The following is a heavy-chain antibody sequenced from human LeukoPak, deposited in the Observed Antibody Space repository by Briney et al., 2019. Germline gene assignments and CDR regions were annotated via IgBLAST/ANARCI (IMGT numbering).Heavy chain of an antibody. J-gene: IGHJ4*02. CDR1: GFAFRNYA. CDR2: IWYDGSNE. D-gene: IGHD6-19*01. V-gene: IGHV3-33*01. CDR3: ARERLAVAGAAYDY. Sequence: GTSLRLSCEASGFAFRNYAMHWVRQTPAKGLEPVALIWYDGSNEYYADSVKGRFTISRDNSKNTLYLQMNSLGVEDTAIYYCARERLAVAGAAYDYWGRGTLVTVSS.